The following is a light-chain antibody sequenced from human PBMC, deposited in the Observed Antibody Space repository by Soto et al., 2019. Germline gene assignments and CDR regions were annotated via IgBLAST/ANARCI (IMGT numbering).Light chain of an antibody. Sequence: IQMTQSPSSLSACVGDRVTITCRASQSISNFLNWYQQRPGKAPKLLISSASSLQSGVPSRFSGSGSGTDFSLTISSLQPEDFATYYCQQTNGSPLTFGGGIKVEIK. J-gene: IGKJ4*01. V-gene: IGKV1-39*01. CDR2: SAS. CDR1: QSISNF. CDR3: QQTNGSPLT.